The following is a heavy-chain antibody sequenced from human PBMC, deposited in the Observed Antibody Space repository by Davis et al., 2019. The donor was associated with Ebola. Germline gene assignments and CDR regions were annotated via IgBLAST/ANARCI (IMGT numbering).Heavy chain of an antibody. D-gene: IGHD2-15*01. J-gene: IGHJ3*02. CDR2: IYYSGST. V-gene: IGHV4-61*01. Sequence: PSETLSLTCTVSGGSVSSGSYYWSWIRQPPGKGLEWIGYIYYSGSTNYNPSPKSRVTISVDTSKNQFSLKLSSVTAADTAVYYCARWCSGGSCYYAFDIWGQGTMVTVSS. CDR3: ARWCSGGSCYYAFDI. CDR1: GGSVSSGSYY.